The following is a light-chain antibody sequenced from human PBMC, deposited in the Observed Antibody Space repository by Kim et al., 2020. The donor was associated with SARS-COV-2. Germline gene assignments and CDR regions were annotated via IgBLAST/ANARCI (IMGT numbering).Light chain of an antibody. J-gene: IGLJ3*02. CDR3: QSYDSSNLWV. V-gene: IGLV6-57*02. CDR1: SGSIASNY. Sequence: NFMLTQPHSVSESPGKTVTISCTGSSGSIASNYVQWYQQRPGSAPTTVIYEDNQRPSGVPDRFSGSIDSSSNSASLTIPGLKTEDEADYYCQSYDSSNLWVFGGGTQLTVL. CDR2: EDN.